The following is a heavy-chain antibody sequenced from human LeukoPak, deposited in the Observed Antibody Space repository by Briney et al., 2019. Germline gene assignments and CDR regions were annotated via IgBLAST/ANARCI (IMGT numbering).Heavy chain of an antibody. V-gene: IGHV3-30*02. J-gene: IGHJ3*02. CDR2: IRYDGSNK. Sequence: GGSLRLSCAASGFTFSSYGMHWVRQAPGKGLEWVAFIRYDGSNKYYADSVKGRFTISRDNSKNTLYLQMNSLRAEDTAVYYCAREPAEMATPRHAFDIWGQGTMVTVSS. CDR1: GFTFSSYG. CDR3: AREPAEMATPRHAFDI. D-gene: IGHD5-24*01.